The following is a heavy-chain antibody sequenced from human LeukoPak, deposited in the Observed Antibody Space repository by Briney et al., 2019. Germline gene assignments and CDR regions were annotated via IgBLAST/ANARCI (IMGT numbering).Heavy chain of an antibody. V-gene: IGHV1-2*02. J-gene: IGHJ4*02. CDR3: ARGTMIVVVITTLPDY. CDR2: INPNSGGT. CDR1: GYTFTGYY. D-gene: IGHD3-22*01. Sequence: ASVKVSCKASGYTFTGYYMHWVRQAPGQGLEWMGWINPNSGGTNYAQKFQGRVTMTRDTSISTAYMELSRLGSDDTAVYYCARGTMIVVVITTLPDYWGQGTLVTVSS.